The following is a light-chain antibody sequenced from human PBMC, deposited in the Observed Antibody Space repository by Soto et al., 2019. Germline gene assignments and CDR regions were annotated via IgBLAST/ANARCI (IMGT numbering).Light chain of an antibody. CDR3: QQYGTSPPGVT. CDR2: GAS. CDR1: QSVISNF. Sequence: IVLTQSPDTLSLSPGERATLSCRASQSVISNFLAWSQQKPGQAPRLLIYGASKRATGIPDRFSGNGSETDFTLTISGLETEDFAVYYCQQYGTSPPGVTFGPGTKVDTK. V-gene: IGKV3-20*01. J-gene: IGKJ3*01.